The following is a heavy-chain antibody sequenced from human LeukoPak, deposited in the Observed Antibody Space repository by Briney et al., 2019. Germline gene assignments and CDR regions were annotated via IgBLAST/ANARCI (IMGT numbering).Heavy chain of an antibody. Sequence: SVKVSCKASGGTFSSYAISWVRQAPGQGLEWMGGIIPIFGTANYAQKFQGRVTITADESASTAYMELSSLRSEDTAVYYCARATTMVRGVSIYYYYYYMDVWGKGTTVSVSS. V-gene: IGHV1-69*01. CDR1: GGTFSSYA. J-gene: IGHJ6*03. CDR2: IIPIFGTA. CDR3: ARATTMVRGVSIYYYYYYMDV. D-gene: IGHD3-10*01.